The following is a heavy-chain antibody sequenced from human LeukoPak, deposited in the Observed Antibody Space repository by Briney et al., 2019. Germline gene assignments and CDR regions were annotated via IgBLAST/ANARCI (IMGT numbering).Heavy chain of an antibody. Sequence: GGSLRLSCGASGFTFSTYGIPRVREAPGKGLEWVAFIQNDGSNKYYTDSVKGRFTISRDNSKNTLYLQMNSLRAEDTAVYYCAKDRSAWHQTIDYWGQGTLVTVSS. CDR1: GFTFSTYG. V-gene: IGHV3-30*02. CDR3: AKDRSAWHQTIDY. D-gene: IGHD1/OR15-1a*01. J-gene: IGHJ4*02. CDR2: IQNDGSNK.